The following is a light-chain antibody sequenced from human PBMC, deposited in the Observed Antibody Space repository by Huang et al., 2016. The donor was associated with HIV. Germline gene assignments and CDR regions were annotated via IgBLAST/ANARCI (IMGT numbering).Light chain of an antibody. CDR1: QSLLHSNGYNY. CDR3: MQALQTPWT. V-gene: IGKV2-28*01. J-gene: IGKJ1*01. CDR2: LGS. Sequence: DIVMTQSPLSLPVTPGEPASISCRSSQSLLHSNGYNYLDWDLQKPGHSPQLLIYLGSNRASGVPDRFSGSGSGTDFTLKISRVESADVGVYYCMQALQTPWTCGQGTKVEIK.